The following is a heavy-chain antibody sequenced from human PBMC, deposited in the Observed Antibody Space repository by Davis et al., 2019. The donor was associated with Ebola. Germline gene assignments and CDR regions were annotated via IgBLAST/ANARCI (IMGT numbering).Heavy chain of an antibody. CDR2: IYSGGST. CDR1: GFTVSSDY. D-gene: IGHD5-12*01. CDR3: ARYPPQSGGYV. V-gene: IGHV3-53*04. J-gene: IGHJ4*02. Sequence: GESLKISCVASGFTVSSDYMSWVRQAPGKGLEWVSVIYSGGSTYYADSVKGRFTISRHSSDNTVFLQMNSLRPDDTAVYYCARYPPQSGGYVWGQGTLVTVSS.